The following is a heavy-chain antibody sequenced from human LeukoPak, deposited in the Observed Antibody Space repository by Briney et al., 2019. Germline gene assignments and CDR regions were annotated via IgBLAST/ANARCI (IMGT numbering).Heavy chain of an antibody. CDR2: ISYDGSNK. J-gene: IGHJ4*02. D-gene: IGHD6-19*01. V-gene: IGHV3-30*03. CDR3: ARGGHQQWGY. CDR1: GFTFNSYG. Sequence: GGSLRLSCAASGFTFNSYGMHWVRQAPGKGLEWVAVISYDGSNKFYADSVKGRFTISRDDAKNSLYLQMNSLKAEDTAVYYCARGGHQQWGYWGQGTLVTVSS.